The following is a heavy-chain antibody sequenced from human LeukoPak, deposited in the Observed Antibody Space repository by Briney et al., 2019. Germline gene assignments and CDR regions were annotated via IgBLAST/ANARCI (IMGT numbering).Heavy chain of an antibody. V-gene: IGHV3-30*18. J-gene: IGHJ4*02. Sequence: GGSLRLSCAASGFTFSSYGMHWVRQAPGKGLEWVAVISYDGSNKYYADSVKGRFTISRDNSKNTLYLQMNSLRAEDAAVYYCAKGGQIDYWGQGTLVTVSS. CDR3: AKGGQIDY. CDR1: GFTFSSYG. CDR2: ISYDGSNK.